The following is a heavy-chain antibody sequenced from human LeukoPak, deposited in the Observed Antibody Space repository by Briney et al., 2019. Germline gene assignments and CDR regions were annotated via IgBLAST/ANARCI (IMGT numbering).Heavy chain of an antibody. V-gene: IGHV3-30*04. CDR1: GFTFSSYP. Sequence: GGSLRLSCAASGFTFSSYPMHWVRQAPGKGLEWVVVISYDGSNKYYGDSVKGRFTISRDNSKNTLYLQMNSLRAEDTAVYYCASRHYDFGYYWGQGTLVTVSS. D-gene: IGHD4-17*01. CDR3: ASRHYDFGYY. CDR2: ISYDGSNK. J-gene: IGHJ4*02.